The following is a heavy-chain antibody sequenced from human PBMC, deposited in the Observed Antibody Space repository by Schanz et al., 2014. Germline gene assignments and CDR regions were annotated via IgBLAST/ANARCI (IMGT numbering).Heavy chain of an antibody. Sequence: EVQVVESGGGLVQPGGSLRLSCTASGFNSDDYAMHWVRQAPGKGLEWVSNIPWNGAAIGYAGSVRGRFTISRDSAKNSLYLQMNSLRPEDTALYYCAKWSRSGSKVMDVWGKGTTVTVSS. CDR1: GFNSDDYA. CDR3: AKWSRSGSKVMDV. V-gene: IGHV3-9*02. D-gene: IGHD3-10*01. CDR2: IPWNGAAI. J-gene: IGHJ6*03.